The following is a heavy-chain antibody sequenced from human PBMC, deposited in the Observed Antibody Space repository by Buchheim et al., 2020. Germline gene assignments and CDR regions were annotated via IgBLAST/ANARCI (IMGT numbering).Heavy chain of an antibody. CDR3: ARVDLGDSSGLYYFDY. D-gene: IGHD3-22*01. Sequence: QVQLQESGPGLVKPSETLSLTCTVSGGSISSYYWSWIRQPPGKGLEWIGYIYYSGSTNYNPSLKSRVTISVDTSKNQFSLKLSSVTAAETAVNYWARVDLGDSSGLYYFDYWGQGTL. CDR2: IYYSGST. V-gene: IGHV4-59*01. J-gene: IGHJ4*02. CDR1: GGSISSYY.